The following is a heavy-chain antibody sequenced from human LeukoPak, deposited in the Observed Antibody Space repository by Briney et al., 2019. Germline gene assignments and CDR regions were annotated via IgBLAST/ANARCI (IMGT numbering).Heavy chain of an antibody. Sequence: ASVKVSCKASGYTFTSYAMHWVRQAPGQRLEWMGWINAGNGNTKYSQKFQGRVTITRDTSASTAYMELSSLRSEDTAVYYCAKVLVDSSGYYGGGYFDYWGQGTLVTVSS. CDR2: INAGNGNT. CDR3: AKVLVDSSGYYGGGYFDY. J-gene: IGHJ4*02. V-gene: IGHV1-3*01. D-gene: IGHD3-22*01. CDR1: GYTFTSYA.